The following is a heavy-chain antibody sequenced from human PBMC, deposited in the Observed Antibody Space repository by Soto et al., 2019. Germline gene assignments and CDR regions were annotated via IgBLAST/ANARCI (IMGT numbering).Heavy chain of an antibody. CDR1: GFTFSSYA. CDR2: ISYDGSNK. V-gene: IGHV3-30-3*01. Sequence: QVQLVESGGGVVQPGRSLRLSCAASGFTFSSYAMHWVRQAPGKGLEWVAVISYDGSNKYYADSVKGRFTISRDNSKNTLYLQMNSLRAEDTAVYYCARGDLRRYYYYGMDVWGQGTTVTVSS. D-gene: IGHD6-25*01. J-gene: IGHJ6*02. CDR3: ARGDLRRYYYYGMDV.